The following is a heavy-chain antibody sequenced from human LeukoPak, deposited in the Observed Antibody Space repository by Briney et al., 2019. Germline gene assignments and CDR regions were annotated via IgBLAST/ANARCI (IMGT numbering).Heavy chain of an antibody. Sequence: GASVKVSCKASGGTFSSYAISWVRQAPGQGLEWMGGIIPIFGTANYAQKFQGRVTITADESTSTAYMELSSLRSEDTAVYYCARLVILYDPYNWFDPWGQGTLVTVSS. CDR3: ARLVILYDPYNWFDP. J-gene: IGHJ5*02. V-gene: IGHV1-69*13. CDR1: GGTFSSYA. D-gene: IGHD2-8*01. CDR2: IIPIFGTA.